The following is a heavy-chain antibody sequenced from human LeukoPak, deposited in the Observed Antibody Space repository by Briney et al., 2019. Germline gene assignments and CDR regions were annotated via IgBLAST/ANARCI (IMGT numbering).Heavy chain of an antibody. V-gene: IGHV5-51*01. J-gene: IGHJ3*02. CDR3: ARFRSYYDSSGYYYSDAFDI. CDR2: IYPGDSDT. CDR1: GYSLTSYW. Sequence: GESLKISCKGSGYSLTSYWIGWVRQMPGKGLEWMGIIYPGDSDTRYSPSFQGQVTVSADKSISTAYLQWSSLKASDTAMYYCARFRSYYDSSGYYYSDAFDIWGQGTMVTVSS. D-gene: IGHD3-22*01.